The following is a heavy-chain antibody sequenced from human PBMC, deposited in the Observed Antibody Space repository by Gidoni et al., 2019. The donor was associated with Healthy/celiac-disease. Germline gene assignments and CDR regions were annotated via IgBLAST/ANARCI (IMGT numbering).Heavy chain of an antibody. CDR2: IKSKTDGGTT. CDR3: TTDWPSWYQLPVGY. J-gene: IGHJ4*02. Sequence: VQLVESGGGLVKPGGSLRLSCAASGFTFSNAWMSWVRQAPGKGLEWVGRIKSKTDGGTTDYAAPVKGRFTISRDDSKNTLYLQMNSLKTEDTAVYYCTTDWPSWYQLPVGYWGQGTLVTVSS. D-gene: IGHD2-2*01. CDR1: GFTFSNAW. V-gene: IGHV3-15*01.